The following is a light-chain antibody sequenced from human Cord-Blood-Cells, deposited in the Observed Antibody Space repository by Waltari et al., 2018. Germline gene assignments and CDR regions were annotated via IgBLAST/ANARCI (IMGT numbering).Light chain of an antibody. CDR3: CSYAGSSTFVV. J-gene: IGLJ2*01. CDR2: GGS. Sequence: QSALTQTASVSGSPGQSITISCTGTSSDVGSYNLVSWYQQHPGKAPKLMIYGGSKRPSGVSNRFSGSKSGNTASLTISGLQAEDEADYYCCSYAGSSTFVVFGGGTKLTVL. CDR1: SSDVGSYNL. V-gene: IGLV2-23*03.